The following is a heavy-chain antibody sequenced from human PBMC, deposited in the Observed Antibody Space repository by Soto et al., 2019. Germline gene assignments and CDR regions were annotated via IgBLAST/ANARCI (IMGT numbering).Heavy chain of an antibody. CDR3: TRRLCSSTSCYVGYFDY. CDR1: GFTFGDYA. CDR2: IRSKAYGGTT. D-gene: IGHD2-2*01. Sequence: EVQLVESGGGLVQPGRSLRLSCTASGFTFGDYAMSWVRQAPGKGLEWVGFIRSKAYGGTTEYAASVKGRFTISRDNSKCIAYLQMNSLKTEETAVYYCTRRLCSSTSCYVGYFDYWGQGTLVTVSS. V-gene: IGHV3-49*04. J-gene: IGHJ4*02.